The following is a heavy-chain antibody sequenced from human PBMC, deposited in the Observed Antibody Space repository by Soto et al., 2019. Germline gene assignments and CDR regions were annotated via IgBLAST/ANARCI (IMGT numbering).Heavy chain of an antibody. CDR3: ARDQEVHDSRGHKIRAMDV. Sequence: PGGSLRLSCAASGFPFSRYEMNWVRQAPGKGLEWISYISESGTSMYYADAVKGRFAISRDNAQNSLYLQMNSLRIEDTAVYYCARDQEVHDSRGHKIRAMDVWGQGTKVTVSS. D-gene: IGHD6-19*01. V-gene: IGHV3-48*03. J-gene: IGHJ6*02. CDR2: ISESGTSM. CDR1: GFPFSRYE.